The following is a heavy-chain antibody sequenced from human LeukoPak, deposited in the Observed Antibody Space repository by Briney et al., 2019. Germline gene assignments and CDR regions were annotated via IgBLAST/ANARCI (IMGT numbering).Heavy chain of an antibody. V-gene: IGHV4-39*07. J-gene: IGHJ4*02. Sequence: SETLSLTCTVSGGSISSSSYYWGWIRQPPGKGLELIGSIYYSGSTYYNPSLKSRVTISVDTSKNQFSLKLSSVTAADTAVYYCARDGDGYNQNYWGQGTLVTVSS. D-gene: IGHD5-24*01. CDR1: GGSISSSSYY. CDR2: IYYSGST. CDR3: ARDGDGYNQNY.